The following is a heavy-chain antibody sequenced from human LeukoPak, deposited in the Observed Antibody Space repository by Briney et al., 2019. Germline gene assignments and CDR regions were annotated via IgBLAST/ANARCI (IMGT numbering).Heavy chain of an antibody. J-gene: IGHJ3*02. CDR3: ARPPYTSSSDAFDI. D-gene: IGHD6-13*01. CDR2: IYPDDSDT. Sequence: GESLKISCKGSGYSFTSYWIGWVRQMPGKGLEWMGIIYPDDSDTKYSLSFQGQVTISADKSISTAYLQWSSLKASDTAMYYCARPPYTSSSDAFDIWGQGTMVTVSS. CDR1: GYSFTSYW. V-gene: IGHV5-51*01.